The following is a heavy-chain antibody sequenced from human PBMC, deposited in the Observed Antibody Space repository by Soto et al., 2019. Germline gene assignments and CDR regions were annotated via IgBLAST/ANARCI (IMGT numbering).Heavy chain of an antibody. Sequence: ASVKVSCKASGYTFTSYAMHWVRQAPGQRLEWMGWINAGNGNTKYSQKFQGRVTITRDTSASTAYMELSSLRSEDTAVYYCARSVVVPAAMQDYYYGMDVWGQGTTVTVS. J-gene: IGHJ6*02. CDR3: ARSVVVPAAMQDYYYGMDV. V-gene: IGHV1-3*01. CDR1: GYTFTSYA. D-gene: IGHD2-2*01. CDR2: INAGNGNT.